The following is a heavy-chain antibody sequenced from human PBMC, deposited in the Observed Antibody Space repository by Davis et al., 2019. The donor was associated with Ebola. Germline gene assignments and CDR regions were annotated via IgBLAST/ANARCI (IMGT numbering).Heavy chain of an antibody. Sequence: GESLKISCITSGFTFTANSMNWVRQAPGKGLEWISYISGSGGTTYYADFVQGRFTISRDNAKKSLYLQMNSLRDEDTAVYYCVRASSGSYYSVFDNWGQGSLVTVTS. D-gene: IGHD1-26*01. CDR3: VRASSGSYYSVFDN. V-gene: IGHV3-48*02. CDR2: ISGSGGTT. J-gene: IGHJ4*02. CDR1: GFTFTANS.